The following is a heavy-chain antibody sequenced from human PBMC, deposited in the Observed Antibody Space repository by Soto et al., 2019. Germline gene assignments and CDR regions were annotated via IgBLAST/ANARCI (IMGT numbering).Heavy chain of an antibody. CDR3: AKSGPTNYFDF. Sequence: GGSLRLSCAASGFTFTRYSMNWVRQAPGKGLEWVSGITGGSGFTFYADSVKGRFTISRDDSENTLFLQMSSLRAEDTAKYYCAKSGPTNYFDFWGQGTLVTVSS. J-gene: IGHJ4*02. CDR2: ITGGSGFT. D-gene: IGHD1-26*01. CDR1: GFTFTRYS. V-gene: IGHV3-23*01.